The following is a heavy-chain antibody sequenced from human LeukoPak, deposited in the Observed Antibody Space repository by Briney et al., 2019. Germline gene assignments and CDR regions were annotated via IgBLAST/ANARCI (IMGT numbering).Heavy chain of an antibody. CDR2: IKQDGSEK. D-gene: IGHD3-3*01. CDR1: GFTFSSYS. J-gene: IGHJ4*02. Sequence: GGSLRLSCAASGFTFSSYSMNWVRQAPGKGLQWVANIKQDGSEKYYVDSVKGRFTISRDDAKNSLYLQMNSLRAEDTAVYYCARDYKHDYDLGYWGQGTLVTVSS. V-gene: IGHV3-7*01. CDR3: ARDYKHDYDLGY.